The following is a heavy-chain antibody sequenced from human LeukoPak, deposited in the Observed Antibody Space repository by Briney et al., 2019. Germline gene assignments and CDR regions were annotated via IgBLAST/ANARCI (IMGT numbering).Heavy chain of an antibody. CDR3: ARGDRQWLGNFDY. CDR1: GGSISSGSYY. J-gene: IGHJ4*02. V-gene: IGHV4-61*02. CDR2: IYTSGST. Sequence: SQTLSLTCTVSGGSISSGSYYWSWIRQPAGKGLEWIGRIYTSGSTNYNPSLKSRVTISVDTSKNQFSLQLNSVTPEDTAVYYCARGDRQWLGNFDYWGQGTLVTVSS. D-gene: IGHD6-19*01.